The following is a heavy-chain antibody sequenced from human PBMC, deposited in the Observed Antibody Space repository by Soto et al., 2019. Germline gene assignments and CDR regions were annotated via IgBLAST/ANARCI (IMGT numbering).Heavy chain of an antibody. CDR1: GYTFTTYG. Sequence: ASVNVSCKASGYTFTTYGISWVRQAPGQGLEWMGWISAYNGNTNYAQKLQGRVTMTTDTSTSTAYMELRSLRSDVTAVYYCARSCPSLYDVWSGYLPDDYWGQGTLVTVSS. CDR2: ISAYNGNT. CDR3: ARSCPSLYDVWSGYLPDDY. V-gene: IGHV1-18*01. J-gene: IGHJ4*02. D-gene: IGHD3-3*01.